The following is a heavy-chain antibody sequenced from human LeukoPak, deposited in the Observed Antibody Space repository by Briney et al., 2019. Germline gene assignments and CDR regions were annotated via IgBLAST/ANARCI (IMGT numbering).Heavy chain of an antibody. CDR3: ARVKGGYYGSGSYQIDY. CDR1: GGTFSSYA. D-gene: IGHD3-10*01. CDR2: INPNSGGT. J-gene: IGHJ4*02. V-gene: IGHV1-2*02. Sequence: ASVKVSCKASGGTFSSYAISWVRQAPGRGLEWMGWINPNSGGTNYAQKFQGRVTMTRDTSISTAYMELSRLRSDDTAVYYCARVKGGYYGSGSYQIDYWGQGTLVTVSS.